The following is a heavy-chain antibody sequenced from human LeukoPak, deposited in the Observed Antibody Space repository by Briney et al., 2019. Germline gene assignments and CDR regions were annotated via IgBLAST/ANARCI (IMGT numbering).Heavy chain of an antibody. V-gene: IGHV3-9*01. CDR3: AKDRYGSGSYYYFDY. J-gene: IGHJ4*02. CDR2: ISWNSGSI. D-gene: IGHD3-10*01. CDR1: GFTFDGYA. Sequence: GRSLRLSCAASGFTFDGYAMHWVRQAPGKGLEWVSGISWNSGSIGYADSVKGRFNISRDNAKNSLYLQMNSLRAEDTALYYCAKDRYGSGSYYYFDYWGQGTLVTVSS.